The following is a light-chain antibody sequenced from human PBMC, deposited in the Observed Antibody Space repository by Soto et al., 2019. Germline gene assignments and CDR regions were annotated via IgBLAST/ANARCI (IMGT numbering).Light chain of an antibody. V-gene: IGKV3-15*01. Sequence: VVTQSPPTLSVFPGETATLSCSASQSVSSDLAWYQQRPGQAPRLLIYGASTRATGIPARFRGSGSGTEFRLTISSLQSEDFATYYCQQYNTWHPKMAFGRGTKVDIK. J-gene: IGKJ1*01. CDR2: GAS. CDR1: QSVSSD. CDR3: QQYNTWHPKMA.